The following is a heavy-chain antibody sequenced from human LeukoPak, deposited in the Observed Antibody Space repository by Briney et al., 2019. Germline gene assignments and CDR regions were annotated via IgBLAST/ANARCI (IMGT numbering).Heavy chain of an antibody. CDR1: GGSISSYY. V-gene: IGHV4-59*01. CDR2: IYYSGST. Sequence: PSETLSLTCTVSGGSISSYYWSWIRQPPGKGLEWIGYIYYSGSTNYNPSLKSRVTISVDTSKNRFSLKLNSVTAADTAVYYCARDPRGGTSRDNWFDPWGQGTLVTVSS. J-gene: IGHJ5*02. CDR3: ARDPRGGTSRDNWFDP. D-gene: IGHD1-1*01.